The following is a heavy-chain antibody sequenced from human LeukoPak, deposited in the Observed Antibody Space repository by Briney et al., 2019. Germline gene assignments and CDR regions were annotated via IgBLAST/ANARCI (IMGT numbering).Heavy chain of an antibody. Sequence: SETLSLTCGVFGGSFSDSYWSWIRQPPGKGLEWIGEVNHSGNPTYTPSLKGRVTISVDTSKNQFSLKLSSVTAADTAVYYCASVASLRLGPATPFDYWGQGTLVTVSS. J-gene: IGHJ4*02. D-gene: IGHD2-15*01. CDR2: VNHSGNP. CDR3: ASVASLRLGPATPFDY. CDR1: GGSFSDSY. V-gene: IGHV4-34*01.